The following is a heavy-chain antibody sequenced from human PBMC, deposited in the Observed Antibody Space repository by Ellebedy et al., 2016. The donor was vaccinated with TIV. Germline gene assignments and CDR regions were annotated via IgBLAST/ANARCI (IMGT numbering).Heavy chain of an antibody. Sequence: GESLKISCAASGFTFSSYSMNWVRQAPGKGLEWVSSISSSSSYIYYADSVKGRFTISRDNAKNSLYLQMNSLRAEDTAVYYWARQSQKTATIPGDLGYWGQGTLVTVSS. J-gene: IGHJ4*02. CDR3: ARQSQKTATIPGDLGY. D-gene: IGHD5-24*01. CDR2: ISSSSSYI. V-gene: IGHV3-21*01. CDR1: GFTFSSYS.